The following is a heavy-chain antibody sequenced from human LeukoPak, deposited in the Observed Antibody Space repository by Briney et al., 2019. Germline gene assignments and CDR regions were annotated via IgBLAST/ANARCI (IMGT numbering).Heavy chain of an antibody. Sequence: GGSLRLSCAASGFTFSSYWMHWVRQASGKGLVWVSRINSDGSSTSYADSVKGRFTISRDNAKNTLYLQMNSLRAEDTAVYYCARDLYCSGGSCYSGDWFDPWGQGTLVTVSS. V-gene: IGHV3-74*01. CDR1: GFTFSSYW. CDR3: ARDLYCSGGSCYSGDWFDP. D-gene: IGHD2-15*01. CDR2: INSDGSST. J-gene: IGHJ5*02.